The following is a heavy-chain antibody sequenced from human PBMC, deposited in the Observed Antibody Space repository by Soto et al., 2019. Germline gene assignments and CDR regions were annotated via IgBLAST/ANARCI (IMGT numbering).Heavy chain of an antibody. CDR1: AGSPSSSNW. CDR2: TYHRGRT. CDR3: ARYDYGDYDGYFDY. J-gene: IGHJ4*02. D-gene: IGHD4-17*01. Sequence: PSETLSLPWALSAGSPSSSNWWSWVRQPPGKGLEWIGETYHRGRTNYNPSLKIRVTVSLDKSNSQFSLKLTSVTAADTAVYYCARYDYGDYDGYFDYWGQGTLVTVSS. V-gene: IGHV4-4*02.